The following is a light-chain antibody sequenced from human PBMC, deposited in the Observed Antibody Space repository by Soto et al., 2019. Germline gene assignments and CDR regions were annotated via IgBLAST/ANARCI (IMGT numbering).Light chain of an antibody. CDR1: SGHSTYA. Sequence: QPVLTQSPSASSSLGASVKLTCTLSSGHSTYAIAWHQQQPEKGPRYLMKLNSDGSHSKGDGIPDRFSGSSSGAERYLTISSLQSEDETDYYCQTWGTGLYVVFGGGTKLTLL. J-gene: IGLJ2*01. CDR2: LNSDGSH. CDR3: QTWGTGLYVV. V-gene: IGLV4-69*01.